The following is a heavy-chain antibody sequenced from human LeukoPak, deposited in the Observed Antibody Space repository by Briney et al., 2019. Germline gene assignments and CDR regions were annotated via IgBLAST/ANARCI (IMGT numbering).Heavy chain of an antibody. J-gene: IGHJ1*01. CDR2: IYYSGST. CDR1: GGSISSYY. CDR3: ARLGYYDSSGYYSAEYFQH. D-gene: IGHD3-22*01. V-gene: IGHV4-59*01. Sequence: SETLSLTCTVSGGSISSYYWSWIRQPPGKGLEWIGYIYYSGSTNYNPSLKSRVTISVDTSKNQFSLKLSSVTAADTAVYYCARLGYYDSSGYYSAEYFQHWGQGTLVTVSS.